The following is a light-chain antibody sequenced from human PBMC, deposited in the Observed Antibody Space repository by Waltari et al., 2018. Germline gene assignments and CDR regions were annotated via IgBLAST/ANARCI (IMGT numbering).Light chain of an antibody. CDR2: YDA. CDR1: NIGSKD. Sequence: SYVLTQPPSVSVAPGKTATITCGGDNIGSKDVHWYQHKAGQAPVLVMYYDAHRPSGVPERFSGSTSENTATLTIRLVEAGDEADYYCQVWDSGSDHQVFGGGTKLTVL. V-gene: IGLV3-21*04. CDR3: QVWDSGSDHQV. J-gene: IGLJ2*01.